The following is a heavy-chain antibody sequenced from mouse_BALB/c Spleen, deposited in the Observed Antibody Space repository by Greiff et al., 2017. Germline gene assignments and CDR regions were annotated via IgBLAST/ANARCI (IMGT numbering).Heavy chain of an antibody. J-gene: IGHJ4*01. Sequence: VQLQQSGAELVRSGASVKLSCTASGFNIKDYYMHWVKQRPEQGLEWIGWIDPENGDPEYAPKFQGKATMTADTSSNTAYLQLSSLTSEDTAVYYCNARPYAMDDWGQGTSVTVSS. CDR1: GFNIKDYY. V-gene: IGHV14-4*02. CDR3: NARPYAMDD. CDR2: IDPENGDP.